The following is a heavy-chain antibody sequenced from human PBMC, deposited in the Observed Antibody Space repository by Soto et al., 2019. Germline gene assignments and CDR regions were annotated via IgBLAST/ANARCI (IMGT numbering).Heavy chain of an antibody. CDR1: GYTFTSYD. Sequence: QVQLVQSGAEVKKPGASVKVSCKASGYTFTSYDINWVRQATGQGLEWMGWMNPNSGNTGYAQKFQGRVTMTWNTSISTAYMELSSLRSEDTAVYYCARESPRGAAAGHDYWGQGTLVTVSS. CDR2: MNPNSGNT. D-gene: IGHD6-13*01. J-gene: IGHJ4*02. CDR3: ARESPRGAAAGHDY. V-gene: IGHV1-8*01.